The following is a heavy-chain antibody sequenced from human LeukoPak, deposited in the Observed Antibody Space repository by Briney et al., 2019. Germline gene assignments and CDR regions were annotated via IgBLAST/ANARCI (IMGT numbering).Heavy chain of an antibody. CDR1: GFTFSSYA. V-gene: IGHV3-23*01. CDR3: AKAGGKYSSSWYEDY. Sequence: GGSLRLSCAASGFTFSSYAMSWVRQAPGKGLEWVSAISGSGGSTYYADSVKGRFTISRDNSKNTLYLQMNSLRAEDMAVYYCAKAGGKYSSSWYEDYWGQGTLVTVSS. CDR2: ISGSGGST. D-gene: IGHD6-13*01. J-gene: IGHJ4*02.